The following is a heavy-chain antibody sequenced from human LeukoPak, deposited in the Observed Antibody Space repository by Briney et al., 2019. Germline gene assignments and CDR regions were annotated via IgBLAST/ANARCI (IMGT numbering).Heavy chain of an antibody. D-gene: IGHD3-10*01. CDR1: GFTFTDFD. CDR3: AREREVCRGGEVDNDH. CDR2: ISRNSESI. Sequence: RGGALRLSCATAGFTFTDFDMNWVRQAPGEGREGVSSISRNSESINYAEVVKGRFTVSRDNGDDSLSLHMNSLRVEETATYFCAREREVCRGGEVDNDHWGQGTLVIVSS. J-gene: IGHJ4*02. V-gene: IGHV3-21*01.